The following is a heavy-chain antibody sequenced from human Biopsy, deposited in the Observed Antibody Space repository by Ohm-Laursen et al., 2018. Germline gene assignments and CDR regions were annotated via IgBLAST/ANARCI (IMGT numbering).Heavy chain of an antibody. V-gene: IGHV4-39*01. Sequence: SETLSFTCTVSAGSVSSNTNYWAWIRQPPGKGLEWIGSIFYSGIIYYNPSLKSRVSISINTWKNQFSLNLNSVTAADTAVYYCARHPTGFWFDPWGQGTLVIVSS. CDR3: ARHPTGFWFDP. CDR2: IFYSGII. CDR1: AGSVSSNTNY. J-gene: IGHJ5*02.